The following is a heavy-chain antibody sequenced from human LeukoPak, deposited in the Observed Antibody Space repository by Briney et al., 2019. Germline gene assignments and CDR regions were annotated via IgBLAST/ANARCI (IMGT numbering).Heavy chain of an antibody. J-gene: IGHJ6*02. Sequence: GGSLRLSCAASGFTFSSYSMNWVRQAPGKGLEWVSSISGSSSYIYYADSVKGRFTISRDNAKNSLYLQMNSLRAEDTAVYYCARAFRTGRYYYGMDVWGQGTTVTVSS. CDR3: ARAFRTGRYYYGMDV. CDR2: ISGSSSYI. D-gene: IGHD1-14*01. V-gene: IGHV3-21*01. CDR1: GFTFSSYS.